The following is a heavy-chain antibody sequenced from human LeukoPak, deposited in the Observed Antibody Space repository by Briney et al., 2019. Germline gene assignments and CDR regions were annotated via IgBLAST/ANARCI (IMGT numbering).Heavy chain of an antibody. J-gene: IGHJ4*02. CDR2: INSTTGGT. V-gene: IGHV1-2*02. CDR3: ARAGGIAAAGTLDY. CDR1: GYTFSGYY. Sequence: ASVKVSCKASGYTFSGYYIHWVRQAPGQGLEWLGWINSTTGGTKYAQKSQRRVTMSRDTSISTVYMEVTRLKSDDTAVYYCARAGGIAAAGTLDYWGQGTLVTVSS. D-gene: IGHD6-13*01.